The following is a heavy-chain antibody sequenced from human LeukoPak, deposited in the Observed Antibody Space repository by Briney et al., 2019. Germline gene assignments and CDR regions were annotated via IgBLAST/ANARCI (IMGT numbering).Heavy chain of an antibody. J-gene: IGHJ4*02. CDR3: ARTPIHCSGGSCYSFDY. V-gene: IGHV1-46*01. Sequence: GASVKVSCKASGYTFTSYYMHWVRQAPGQGLEWMGIINPSGGSTSYAQKFQGRVTMTRDTSTSTVCMELSSLRSEDTAVYYCARTPIHCSGGSCYSFDYWGQGTLVTVSS. D-gene: IGHD2-15*01. CDR2: INPSGGST. CDR1: GYTFTSYY.